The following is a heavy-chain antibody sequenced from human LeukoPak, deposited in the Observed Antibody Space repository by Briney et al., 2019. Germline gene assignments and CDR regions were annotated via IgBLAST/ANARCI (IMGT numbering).Heavy chain of an antibody. D-gene: IGHD5-18*01. CDR2: ISSSGSTI. CDR1: GFTFSSYA. V-gene: IGHV3-48*04. J-gene: IGHJ4*02. CDR3: ARAGYSYGQDYFDY. Sequence: GGSLRLSCAASGFTFSSYAMSWVRQAPGKGLEWVSYISSSGSTIYYADSVKGRFTISRDNAKNSLYLQMNSLRAEDTAVYYCARAGYSYGQDYFDYWGQGTLVTVSS.